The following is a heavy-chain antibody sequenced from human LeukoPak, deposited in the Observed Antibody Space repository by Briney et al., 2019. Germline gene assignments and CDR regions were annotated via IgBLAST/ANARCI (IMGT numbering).Heavy chain of an antibody. CDR1: GGSFSSYY. D-gene: IGHD3-10*01. CDR3: ARDKWGVRGRFFDI. J-gene: IGHJ3*02. V-gene: IGHV4-59*01. CDR2: IYYSGST. Sequence: PSETLSLTCAVYGGSFSSYYWSWIRQPPGKGLEWIGYIYYSGSTNYNPSLKSRVTISVDTSKNQFSLKLSSVTAADTAVYYCARDKWGVRGRFFDIWGQGTMVTVSS.